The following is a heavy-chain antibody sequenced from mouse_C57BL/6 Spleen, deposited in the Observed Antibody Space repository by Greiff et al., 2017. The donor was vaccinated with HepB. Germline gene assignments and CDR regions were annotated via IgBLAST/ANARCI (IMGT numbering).Heavy chain of an antibody. J-gene: IGHJ1*03. V-gene: IGHV1-54*01. CDR1: GYAFTNYL. Sequence: QVQLQQSGAELVRPGTSVKVSCKASGYAFTNYLIEWVKQRPGQGLEWIGVINPGSGGTNYNEKFKGKATLTADKSSSTAYMQLSSLTSEDSAVYFCARRIGPYWYFDVWGTVTTVTVSS. CDR2: INPGSGGT. D-gene: IGHD2-14*01. CDR3: ARRIGPYWYFDV.